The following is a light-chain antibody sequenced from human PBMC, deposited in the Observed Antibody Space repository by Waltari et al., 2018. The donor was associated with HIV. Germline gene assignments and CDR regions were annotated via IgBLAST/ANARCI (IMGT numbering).Light chain of an antibody. J-gene: IGLJ2*01. Sequence: QSALTQPASVSGSPGQSITISCTGTSSDVGGYNYVSWYQQHPGKAPKLMIYGVRNRPARVSNRFSGSKSGNTASLTISGLQAEDEADYYCSSYTSSSVLFGGGTKVTVL. CDR2: GVR. CDR1: SSDVGGYNY. CDR3: SSYTSSSVL. V-gene: IGLV2-14*01.